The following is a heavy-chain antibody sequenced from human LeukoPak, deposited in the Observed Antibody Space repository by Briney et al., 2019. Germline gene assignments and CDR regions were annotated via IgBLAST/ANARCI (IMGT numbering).Heavy chain of an antibody. CDR1: GYIFTNFG. Sequence: GASVKVSCKASGYIFTNFGISWVRQARGQGLEWMGWISGYNGNTKYVQKFQGRVTMTTDTSTSTAYMELRSLRSEDTAVYYCARDRWFGESIMDVWGKGTTVTISS. V-gene: IGHV1-18*01. CDR2: ISGYNGNT. J-gene: IGHJ6*03. CDR3: ARDRWFGESIMDV. D-gene: IGHD3-10*01.